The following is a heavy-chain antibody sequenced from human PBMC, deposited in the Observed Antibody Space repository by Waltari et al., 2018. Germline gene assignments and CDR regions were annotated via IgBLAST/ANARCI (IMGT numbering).Heavy chain of an antibody. D-gene: IGHD3-16*01. CDR3: ARRFMTGEGLTLNWLDP. Sequence: VQLVQSGAEVKKPGESLRISCRDSGYGFDSYWIAWVRQRPGKGREWMGDIYPGDSDTRYNPSFQGQVTISADKSVTTVYLQWSSLKTSDSGIYYCARRFMTGEGLTLNWLDPWGQGTLVTVSS. J-gene: IGHJ5*02. CDR1: GYGFDSYW. V-gene: IGHV5-51*01. CDR2: IYPGDSDT.